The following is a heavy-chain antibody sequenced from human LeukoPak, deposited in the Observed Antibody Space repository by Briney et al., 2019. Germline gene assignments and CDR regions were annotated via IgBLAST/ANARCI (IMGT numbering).Heavy chain of an antibody. V-gene: IGHV4-34*01. Sequence: PPETLSLTCAVSVGSSRGYYWSWISQRPGEGVGRSWEINHSGSTNYKPSLKSRVTISVDTSKNQFSLKLSSVTAADTAVYYCARPHCSGGSCYSRQWMWFDPWGQGTLVTVSS. CDR3: ARPHCSGGSCYSRQWMWFDP. CDR2: INHSGST. D-gene: IGHD2-15*01. J-gene: IGHJ5*02. CDR1: VGSSRGYY.